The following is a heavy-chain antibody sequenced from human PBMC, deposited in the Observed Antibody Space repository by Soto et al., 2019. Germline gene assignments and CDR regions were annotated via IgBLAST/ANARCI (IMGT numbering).Heavy chain of an antibody. D-gene: IGHD3-10*01. CDR1: GYTFSNYD. J-gene: IGHJ5*02. Sequence: GASVKVSCKASGYTFSNYDINWVRQATGQGLEWMGWMNPNSGHTGSAQRFQGRVTMTRNTSISTAYMELSSLRSEDTAVYYCARRDYYGSESPNWFDPWGQGTLVTVSS. V-gene: IGHV1-8*01. CDR2: MNPNSGHT. CDR3: ARRDYYGSESPNWFDP.